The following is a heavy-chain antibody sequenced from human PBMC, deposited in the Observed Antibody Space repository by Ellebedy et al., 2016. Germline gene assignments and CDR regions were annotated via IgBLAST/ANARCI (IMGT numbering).Heavy chain of an antibody. Sequence: SGPTLVKPTETLTLTCTVSGFSLSNTRMGVSWIRQPPGKALEWLAHIFSNDEKSYNTSLKTRLTISKDTSKSQVVLTMTDMDPVDTGTYYCARVIGDYYGFAIYDPGSPDFWGQGTLVTVSS. CDR2: IFSNDEK. CDR3: ARVIGDYYGFAIYDPGSPDF. CDR1: GFSLSNTRMG. D-gene: IGHD3-10*01. J-gene: IGHJ4*02. V-gene: IGHV2-26*01.